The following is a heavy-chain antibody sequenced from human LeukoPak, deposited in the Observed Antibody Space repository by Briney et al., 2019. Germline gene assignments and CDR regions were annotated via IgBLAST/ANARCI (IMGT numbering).Heavy chain of an antibody. J-gene: IGHJ4*02. D-gene: IGHD6-13*01. CDR2: IYYTGNI. V-gene: IGHV4-59*02. CDR3: ARAGSSWSFDY. CDR1: GDSVSSYY. Sequence: SETLSLTCTVSGDSVSSYYWSWIRQPPGKGLEWIAYIYYTGNINYNPSLKSRVTISVGTSKNQFSLNLNSVTAADTAVYYCARAGSSWSFDYWGQGTQVTVSS.